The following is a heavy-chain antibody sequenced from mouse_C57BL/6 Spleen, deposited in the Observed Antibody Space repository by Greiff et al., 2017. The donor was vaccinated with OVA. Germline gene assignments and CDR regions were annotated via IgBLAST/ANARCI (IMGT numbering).Heavy chain of an antibody. J-gene: IGHJ4*01. CDR3: ARNGYDYDDYYAMDD. Sequence: LQESGPGLVQPSQSLSITCTVSGFSLTSYGVHWVRQSPGKGLEWLGVIWSGGSTDYNAAFISRLSISKDNSKSQVFFKMNSRQADDTAIYYCARNGYDYDDYYAMDDWGQGTSVTVSS. CDR1: GFSLTSYG. CDR2: IWSGGST. D-gene: IGHD2-4*01. V-gene: IGHV2-2*01.